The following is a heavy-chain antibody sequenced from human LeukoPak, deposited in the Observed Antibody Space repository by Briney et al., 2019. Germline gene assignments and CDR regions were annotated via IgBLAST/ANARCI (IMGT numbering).Heavy chain of an antibody. Sequence: GGSLRLSCVASGVTFSTYAMTWVRQAPGRGLEWVSAISGNGGGTYYADSVKGRFTISRDDSKNTVYLQMNSLTTEDTAVYYCARDTILDYWGQGTLVTVSS. CDR1: GVTFSTYA. CDR3: ARDTILDY. J-gene: IGHJ4*02. V-gene: IGHV3-23*01. CDR2: ISGNGGGT. D-gene: IGHD2-21*01.